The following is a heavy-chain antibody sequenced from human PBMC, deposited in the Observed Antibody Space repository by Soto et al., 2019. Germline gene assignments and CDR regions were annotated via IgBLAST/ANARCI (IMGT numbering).Heavy chain of an antibody. CDR1: GFTFSSYA. CDR2: ISYDGSNK. Sequence: GGSLRLSCAASGFTFSSYAMHWVRQAPGKGLEWVAVISYDGSNKYYADSVKGRFTISRDNSKNTLYLQMNSLRAEDTAVYYCARDARIVVVPAAMMEAGGYYYYYGMDVWGQGTTVTVSS. V-gene: IGHV3-30-3*01. CDR3: ARDARIVVVPAAMMEAGGYYYYYGMDV. J-gene: IGHJ6*02. D-gene: IGHD2-2*01.